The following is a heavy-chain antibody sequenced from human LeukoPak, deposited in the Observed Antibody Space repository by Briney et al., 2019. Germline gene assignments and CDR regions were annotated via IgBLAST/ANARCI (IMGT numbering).Heavy chain of an antibody. CDR2: INHSGST. V-gene: IGHV4-34*01. CDR1: GGSFRGYY. Sequence: SETLSLTCAVYGGSFRGYYWSWIRQPPGKGLEWIGEINHSGSTNYNPSLKSRVTISVDTSKNQFSLKLSSVTAADTAVYYCARVTPDVDIVATSPYFDYWGQGTLVTVSS. J-gene: IGHJ4*02. CDR3: ARVTPDVDIVATSPYFDY. D-gene: IGHD5-12*01.